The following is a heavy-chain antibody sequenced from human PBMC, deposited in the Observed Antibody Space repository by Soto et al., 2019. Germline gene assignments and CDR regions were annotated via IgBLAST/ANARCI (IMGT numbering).Heavy chain of an antibody. CDR2: ISYDGSNK. CDR3: AIVVVPAAPGGMDV. Sequence: TGGSLRLSCAASGFTFSSYAMHWVRQAPGKGLEWVAVISYDGSNKYYADSVKGRFTISRDNSKNTLYLQMNSLRAEDTAVYYCAIVVVPAAPGGMDVWGQGTTVTVSS. D-gene: IGHD2-2*01. CDR1: GFTFSSYA. V-gene: IGHV3-30-3*01. J-gene: IGHJ6*02.